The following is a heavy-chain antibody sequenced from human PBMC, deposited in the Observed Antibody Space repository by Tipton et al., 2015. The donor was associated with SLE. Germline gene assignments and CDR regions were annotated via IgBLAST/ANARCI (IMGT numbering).Heavy chain of an antibody. CDR3: AREVPLYDGSGSHDGMDV. Sequence: QVQLVQSGAEVKKPGASVKVSCKASGYTFTSYAMHWMRQAPGQRLEWMGWINAGNGNTKYSQKFQGRVTITRDTSASTAYMELSSLRSEDTAVYYCAREVPLYDGSGSHDGMDVWGQGTTVTVSS. CDR2: INAGNGNT. CDR1: GYTFTSYA. V-gene: IGHV1-3*01. D-gene: IGHD3-22*01. J-gene: IGHJ6*02.